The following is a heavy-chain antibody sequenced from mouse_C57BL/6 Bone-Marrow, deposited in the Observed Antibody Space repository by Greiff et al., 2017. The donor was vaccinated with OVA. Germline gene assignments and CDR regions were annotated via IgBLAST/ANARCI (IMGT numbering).Heavy chain of an antibody. D-gene: IGHD2-5*01. CDR1: GFTFSSYA. V-gene: IGHV5-4*03. Sequence: EVRLVESGGGLVKPGGSLKLSCAASGFTFSSYAMSWVRQTPEKRLEWVATISDGGSYTYYPENVKGRFTITRDNAKNNLYLHMSHLKSEDTAMYYCARAGRYYSNYYFDYWGQGTTLTVSS. CDR2: ISDGGSYT. CDR3: ARAGRYYSNYYFDY. J-gene: IGHJ2*01.